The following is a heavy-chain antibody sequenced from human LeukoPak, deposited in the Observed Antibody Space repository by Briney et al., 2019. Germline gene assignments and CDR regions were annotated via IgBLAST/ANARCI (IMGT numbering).Heavy chain of an antibody. D-gene: IGHD5/OR15-5a*01. J-gene: IGHJ3*02. CDR1: GDSISNHIYY. V-gene: IGHV4-39*01. CDR3: ARLRALSGHRGAFDI. CDR2: VYYTGNA. Sequence: KTSETLSLTCAVSGDSISNHIYYWDWIRQTPGKGLEWIGAVYYTGNAYYNPSLKSRVTISVDTSDNRFSLHLSSVNAADTAIYYCARLRALSGHRGAFDIWGQGTLVTVPS.